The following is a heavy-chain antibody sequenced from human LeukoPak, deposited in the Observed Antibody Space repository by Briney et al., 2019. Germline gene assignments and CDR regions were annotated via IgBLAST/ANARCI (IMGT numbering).Heavy chain of an antibody. Sequence: PGGSLRLSCAASGFTFSSYWMSWVRQAPGKGLEWVANIKQDGSEKYYVDSVKGRFTISRDNAKNSLYLQMNSLRAEGTAVYYCARDLPEGAFDIWGQGTMVTVSS. CDR2: IKQDGSEK. CDR1: GFTFSSYW. CDR3: ARDLPEGAFDI. V-gene: IGHV3-7*01. J-gene: IGHJ3*02.